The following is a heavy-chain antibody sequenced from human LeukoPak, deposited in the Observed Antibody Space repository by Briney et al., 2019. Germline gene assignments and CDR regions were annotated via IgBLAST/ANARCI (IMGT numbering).Heavy chain of an antibody. V-gene: IGHV3-30*18. J-gene: IGHJ4*02. CDR2: ISYDVSNK. D-gene: IGHD6-13*01. Sequence: QPGRSLRLSCAASGFTFSSYGMHWVRQAPGKGLEWVAVISYDVSNKYYADSVKGRFTISRDNSKNTLFLQMNGLRAEDTAVYYCAKDKGAAAGTIDYWGQGTLVTVSS. CDR3: AKDKGAAAGTIDY. CDR1: GFTFSSYG.